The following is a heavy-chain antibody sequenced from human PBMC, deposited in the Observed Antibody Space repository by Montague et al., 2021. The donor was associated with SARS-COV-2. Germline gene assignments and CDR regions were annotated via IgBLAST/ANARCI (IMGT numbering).Heavy chain of an antibody. D-gene: IGHD5-24*01. CDR1: GAYIGSSFSY. CDR3: AGYRVGSMLDS. CDR2: IGYSASS. J-gene: IGHJ5*01. Sequence: SETLSLTCTVPGAYIGSSFSYWGWIRQPPGKGLEWIGCIGYSASSFYNPSLRSRVTISEDTSRNQFSLKVTSVTAADTAVYYCAGYRVGSMLDSWGPGTLVTVSS. V-gene: IGHV4-39*01.